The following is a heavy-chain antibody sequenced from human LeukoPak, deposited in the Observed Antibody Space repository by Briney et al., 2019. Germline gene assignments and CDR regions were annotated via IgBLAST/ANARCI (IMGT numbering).Heavy chain of an antibody. CDR2: IRSKITGGTT. Sequence: KTGGSLRLSCATSGFTFSDHYMDWVRQAPGKGLDWVGHIRSKITGGTTDYAAPVKGRFTISRDDSKNTLYLEMNYLKTEDTAVYYCTTGVARAGHDGYWGQGTLVTVSS. J-gene: IGHJ4*02. D-gene: IGHD2-15*01. V-gene: IGHV3-15*01. CDR1: GFTFSDHY. CDR3: TTGVARAGHDGY.